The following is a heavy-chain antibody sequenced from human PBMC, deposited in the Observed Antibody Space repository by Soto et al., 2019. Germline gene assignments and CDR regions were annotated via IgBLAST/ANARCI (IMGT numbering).Heavy chain of an antibody. CDR1: GGSISSYY. Sequence: SETLSLTCTVSGGSISSYYWSWIRQPPGKGLEWIGYIYYSGSTNYNPSLKSRVTISVDTSKNQFSLKLSSVTAADTAVYYCARGHPDYDILTGYKGPYVDYWGQGTLVTVSS. CDR2: IYYSGST. CDR3: ARGHPDYDILTGYKGPYVDY. V-gene: IGHV4-59*01. J-gene: IGHJ4*02. D-gene: IGHD3-9*01.